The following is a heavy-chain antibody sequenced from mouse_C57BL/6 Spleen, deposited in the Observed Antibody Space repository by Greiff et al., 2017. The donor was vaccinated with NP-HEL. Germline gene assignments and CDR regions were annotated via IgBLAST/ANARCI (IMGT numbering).Heavy chain of an antibody. CDR3: ARTITTVVPTAMDD. V-gene: IGHV1-76*01. Sequence: VQLQHSGAELVRPGASVKLSCTASGYTFPDYYINWVTHMPGQGLELLARLYPGSGNTYYNETFKGKATLTAAPSSSTAYMQLSSLTSEDSAVYFCARTITTVVPTAMDDWGQGTSVTVAS. D-gene: IGHD1-1*01. CDR2: LYPGSGNT. J-gene: IGHJ4*01. CDR1: GYTFPDYY.